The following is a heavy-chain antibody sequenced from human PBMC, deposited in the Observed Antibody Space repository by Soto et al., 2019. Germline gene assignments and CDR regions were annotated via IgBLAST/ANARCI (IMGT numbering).Heavy chain of an antibody. CDR3: AIDQEVVAAVSHLDY. Sequence: EVQLLDSGGGLVQPGGSLRLSCAASGFTFSTYAMSWVRQAPGKGLERVSSISGSGGNTYYADSVKGRFTISRDNSKTTLYLQMNSLRAEVTAVYSCAIDQEVVAAVSHLDYWGQGALVTVSS. J-gene: IGHJ4*02. V-gene: IGHV3-23*01. CDR1: GFTFSTYA. CDR2: ISGSGGNT. D-gene: IGHD2-15*01.